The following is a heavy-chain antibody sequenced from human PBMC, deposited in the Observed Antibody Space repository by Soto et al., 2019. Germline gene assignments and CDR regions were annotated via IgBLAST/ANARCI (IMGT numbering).Heavy chain of an antibody. CDR1: GFTFRSYG. D-gene: IGHD2-2*01. V-gene: IGHV3-33*01. CDR3: ARDRLVPYGYGMDV. CDR2: IWFDGSKK. J-gene: IGHJ6*02. Sequence: QMQLVESGGGVDQPGRSLRLSCAASGFTFRSYGIHWVRQAPGKGLEWVALIWFDGSKKYYVDSVKGRFAVSRDNSKNTLYLQMNSLGVEDTAVYYCARDRLVPYGYGMDVWGQGTTVTVAS.